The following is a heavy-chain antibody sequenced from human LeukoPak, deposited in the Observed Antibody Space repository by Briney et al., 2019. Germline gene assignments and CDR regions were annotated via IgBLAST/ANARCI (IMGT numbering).Heavy chain of an antibody. V-gene: IGHV4-59*08. D-gene: IGHD6-13*01. J-gene: IGHJ4*02. CDR3: ARHPPGSSNDDY. CDR1: GGSISSYY. CDR2: IYYSGST. Sequence: SETLSLTCTVSGGSISSYYWNWIPQPPGKGLEWIGYIYYSGSTNYNPSLKSRVTISVDTSKNQFSLKLSSVTAADTAVYYCARHPPGSSNDDYWGQGTLVTVSS.